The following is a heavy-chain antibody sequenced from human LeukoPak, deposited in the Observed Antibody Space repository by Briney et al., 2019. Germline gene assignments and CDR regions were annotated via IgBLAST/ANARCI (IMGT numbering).Heavy chain of an antibody. D-gene: IGHD4-11*01. CDR2: VDHTGST. J-gene: IGHJ6*03. V-gene: IGHV4-59*01. Sequence: PSETVSLTCTVSGGSISSYYWSWIRQPPGKGLEWIGYVDHTGSTKFNPSLNGRVSISRDTSNNFFSLRLRSVTAADTAVYFCARGRVSSSTWYSTYYYFFYMDFWGKGTTVTVSS. CDR1: GGSISSYY. CDR3: ARGRVSSSTWYSTYYYFFYMDF.